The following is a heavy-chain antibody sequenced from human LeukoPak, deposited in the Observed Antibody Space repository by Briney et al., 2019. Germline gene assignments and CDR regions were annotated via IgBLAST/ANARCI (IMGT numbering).Heavy chain of an antibody. V-gene: IGHV3-48*03. D-gene: IGHD4-17*01. CDR2: ISSSGSTI. CDR3: ARASDYGDYVARFDY. J-gene: IGHJ4*02. Sequence: GGSLRFSCAASGFTFSSYEMNWVRQAPGKGLEWVSYISSSGSTIYYADSVKGRFTISRDNAKNSLYLQMNSLRAEDTAVYYCARASDYGDYVARFDYWGQGTLVTVSS. CDR1: GFTFSSYE.